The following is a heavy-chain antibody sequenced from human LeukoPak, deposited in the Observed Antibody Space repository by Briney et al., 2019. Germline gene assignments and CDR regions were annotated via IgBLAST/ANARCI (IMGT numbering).Heavy chain of an antibody. CDR1: GFTFSNYA. Sequence: PGASLRLSCAASGFTFSNYAMSWVRQAPGKGLEWVSAILGSGGSTYYADSVKGRFTVSRDNSKSTLYLQMNSLRAEDTAVYYCARQYSSSWYDYWGQGTLVTVSS. V-gene: IGHV3-23*01. D-gene: IGHD6-13*01. CDR3: ARQYSSSWYDY. CDR2: ILGSGGST. J-gene: IGHJ4*02.